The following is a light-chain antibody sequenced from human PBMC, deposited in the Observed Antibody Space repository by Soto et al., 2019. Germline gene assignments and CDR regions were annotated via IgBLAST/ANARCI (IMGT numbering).Light chain of an antibody. CDR2: KAS. J-gene: IGKJ2*02. CDR1: QSINSW. CDR3: QQYNGYSGT. Sequence: DTQMTQSPSTLSASVGDRVTITCRASQSINSWLAWYQQKPGKAPKLLIYKASNLESGVPSRFSGSASGTEVTLTISSLQPDDLATYYCQQYNGYSGTFGQGTKLEIK. V-gene: IGKV1-5*03.